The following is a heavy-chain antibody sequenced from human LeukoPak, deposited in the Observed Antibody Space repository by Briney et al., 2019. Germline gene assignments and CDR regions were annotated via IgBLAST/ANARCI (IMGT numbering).Heavy chain of an antibody. D-gene: IGHD3-9*01. J-gene: IGHJ6*02. CDR2: ISYDGSNK. Sequence: GGSLRLSCAASGFTFSGSAMHWVRQAPGKGLEWVAVISYDGSNKYYADSVKGRFTISRDNSKNTLYLQMNSLRAEDTAVYYCAKFPAVLRYFDWLNDYYGMDVWGQGTTVTVSS. CDR3: AKFPAVLRYFDWLNDYYGMDV. V-gene: IGHV3-30*18. CDR1: GFTFSGSA.